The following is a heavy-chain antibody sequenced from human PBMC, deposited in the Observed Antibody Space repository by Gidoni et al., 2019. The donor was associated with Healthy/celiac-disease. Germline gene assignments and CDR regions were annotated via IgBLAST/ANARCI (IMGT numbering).Heavy chain of an antibody. CDR2: INHSGST. J-gene: IGHJ2*01. CDR1: GGSFSGYY. D-gene: IGHD6-13*01. V-gene: IGHV4-34*01. Sequence: QVQLQQWGAGLLKPSETLSLTCAVYGGSFSGYYWSWIRQPPGKGLEWIGEINHSGSTNYNPSLKSRVTISVDTSKNQFSLKLSSVTAADTAVYYCARVTAGTFAGYFDLWGRGTLVTVSS. CDR3: ARVTAGTFAGYFDL.